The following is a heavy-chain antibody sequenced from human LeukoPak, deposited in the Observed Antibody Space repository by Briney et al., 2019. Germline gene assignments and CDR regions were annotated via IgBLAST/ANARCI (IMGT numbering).Heavy chain of an antibody. CDR2: IKSKTDGGTT. CDR1: GFTLSNAW. Sequence: GGSLRLSCAASGFTLSNAWMSWVRQAPGKGLEWVGRIKSKTDGGTTDYAAPVKGRFTISRDDSKNTLYLQMNSLKTEDTAVYYCTTGATVTTSYYWGQGTLVTVSS. D-gene: IGHD4-17*01. CDR3: TTGATVTTSYY. V-gene: IGHV3-15*01. J-gene: IGHJ4*02.